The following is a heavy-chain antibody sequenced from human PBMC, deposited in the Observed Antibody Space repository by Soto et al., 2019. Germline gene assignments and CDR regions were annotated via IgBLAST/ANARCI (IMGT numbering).Heavy chain of an antibody. Sequence: GGSLRLSCAASGFTFSSYGMHWVRQAPGKGLEWVAVISYDGSNKYYADSVKGRFTISRDNSKNTLYLQMNSLRAEDTAVYYCAKDIATEPLFDYWGQGTLVTVSS. V-gene: IGHV3-30*18. J-gene: IGHJ4*02. CDR3: AKDIATEPLFDY. D-gene: IGHD6-13*01. CDR1: GFTFSSYG. CDR2: ISYDGSNK.